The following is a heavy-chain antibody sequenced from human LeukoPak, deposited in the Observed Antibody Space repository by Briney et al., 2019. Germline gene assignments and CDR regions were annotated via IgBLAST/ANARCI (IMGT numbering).Heavy chain of an antibody. CDR2: IYYSGST. CDR1: GGTFSGYY. J-gene: IGHJ3*02. V-gene: IGHV4-34*11. CDR3: AKSNGYGLVDI. D-gene: IGHD3-10*01. Sequence: SETLSLTCAVYGGTFSGYYWSWIRQPPGKGLEWMGYIYYSGSTNYNPSLMSRGTISVDTSKNQFSLKLRSVTAADTAVYYCAKSNGYGLVDIWGQGTMVTVSS.